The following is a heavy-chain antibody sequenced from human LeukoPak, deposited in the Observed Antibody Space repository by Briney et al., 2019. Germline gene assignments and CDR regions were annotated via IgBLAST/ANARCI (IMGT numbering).Heavy chain of an antibody. CDR2: VFHSGST. Sequence: SETLSLTCAVYGGSFSGYYWSWIRQPPGKGLEWIGNVFHSGSTHYSPSLKSRVTISVDTSRKQFSLRLSAATAADTAVYYCARQRGGSWVNDYWGQGTLVTVSS. D-gene: IGHD1-26*01. V-gene: IGHV4-34*12. CDR1: GGSFSGYY. CDR3: ARQRGGSWVNDY. J-gene: IGHJ4*02.